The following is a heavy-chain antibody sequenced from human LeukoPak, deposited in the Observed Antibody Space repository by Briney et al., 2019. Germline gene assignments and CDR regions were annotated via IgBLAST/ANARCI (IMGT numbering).Heavy chain of an antibody. V-gene: IGHV4-38-2*01. CDR3: ARASSGDYVFDV. D-gene: IGHD4-17*01. CDR1: GHSISSGYY. CDR2: LYHSETT. Sequence: SETLSLTCAVSGHSISSGYYWVWIRQPPGNGLEWIGSLYHSETTYYNPSLRSRVTISGDSSNNHFSLRLISVTAAGTALYYCARASSGDYVFDVWGQGIPVTVSS. J-gene: IGHJ4*02.